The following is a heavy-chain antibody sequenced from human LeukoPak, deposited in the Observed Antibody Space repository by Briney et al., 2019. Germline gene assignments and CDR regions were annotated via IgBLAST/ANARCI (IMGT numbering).Heavy chain of an antibody. CDR3: AHRPVGIGWFGTFDY. Sequence: SGPTLVKPTQTLTLTCTFSGFSLSTSGVGVGWIRQPPGRALEWLALIYWNDDKRYSPSLKSRLTITKDTSKNQVVLTMTNMDPVDTATYYCAHRPVGIGWFGTFDYWGQGTLVTVSS. D-gene: IGHD3-10*01. J-gene: IGHJ4*02. CDR2: IYWNDDK. V-gene: IGHV2-5*01. CDR1: GFSLSTSGVG.